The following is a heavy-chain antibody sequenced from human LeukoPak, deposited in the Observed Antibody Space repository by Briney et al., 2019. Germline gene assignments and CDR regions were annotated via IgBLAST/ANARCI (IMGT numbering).Heavy chain of an antibody. CDR2: IKSDGKT. CDR1: GFSFSSYW. V-gene: IGHV3-74*01. J-gene: IGHJ1*01. Sequence: GGSLRLSCAASGFSFSSYWMHWVRQAPGKGLVWVSRIKSDGKTDYADSVKGRFTISRDNAKNTVSLQMNSLRAEDTGVYYCARAPSEIGGYYPEYFRHWGQGTLVTVSS. CDR3: ARAPSEIGGYYPEYFRH. D-gene: IGHD3-22*01.